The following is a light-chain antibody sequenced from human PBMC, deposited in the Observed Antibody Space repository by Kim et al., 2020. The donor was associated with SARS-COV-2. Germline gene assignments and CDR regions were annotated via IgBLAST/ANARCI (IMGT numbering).Light chain of an antibody. J-gene: IGKJ1*01. CDR2: GAS. V-gene: IGKV3-20*01. Sequence: APGESATLSCRASQSDSSSYLAWYQQKPGQAPRLLIYGASSRATGIPYRFSGSGSGTDFTLTISRLEPEDFAVYYCQQYGSSPKTFGQGTKVEIK. CDR3: QQYGSSPKT. CDR1: QSDSSSY.